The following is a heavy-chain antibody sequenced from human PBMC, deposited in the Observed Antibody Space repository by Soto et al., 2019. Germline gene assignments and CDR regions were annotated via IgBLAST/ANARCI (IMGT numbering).Heavy chain of an antibody. CDR2: IKQDGSEK. CDR3: ETAGTPEYYYYYYGMAV. J-gene: IGHJ6*02. D-gene: IGHD6-13*01. CDR1: GFTFSSYC. Sequence: GGSLRLSCAASGFTFSSYCMSWVRQAPGKGLEWVANIKQDGSEKYYVDSVKGRFTISRDNAKNSLYLQMNSLRAEDTAVYYCETAGTPEYYYYYYGMAVWGQGTTVTVSS. V-gene: IGHV3-7*05.